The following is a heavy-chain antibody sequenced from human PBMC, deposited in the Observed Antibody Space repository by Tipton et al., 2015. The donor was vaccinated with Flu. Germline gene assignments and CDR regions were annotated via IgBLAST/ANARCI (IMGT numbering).Heavy chain of an antibody. CDR1: GYSINSGYY. Sequence: TLSLTCSVSGYSINSGYYWGWVRRPPGKGLEWIGNVHRSGSPYYNPSLRSRVTISVDTSKNQFSLHLNSVTAADTAVYYCARVPLWFGELPSYGMDVWGQGTTVTVSS. V-gene: IGHV4-38-2*02. D-gene: IGHD3-10*01. CDR2: VHRSGSP. CDR3: ARVPLWFGELPSYGMDV. J-gene: IGHJ6*02.